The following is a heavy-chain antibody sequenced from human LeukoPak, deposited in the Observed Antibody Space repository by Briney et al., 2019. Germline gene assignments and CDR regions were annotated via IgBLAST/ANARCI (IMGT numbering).Heavy chain of an antibody. D-gene: IGHD1-20*01. CDR3: ARNISGLGLYSHHAYDPAGAFDI. Sequence: PSETLSLTCTASGYSFNSVYYWAWIRQPPGKGLEWVGSIYNSGSTSYNPSLKSRVTLSLDTSKNQFSLRLTSVTAADTAVYYCARNISGLGLYSHHAYDPAGAFDIWGQGTMVTVSS. J-gene: IGHJ3*02. CDR1: GYSFNSVYY. CDR2: IYNSGST. V-gene: IGHV4-38-2*02.